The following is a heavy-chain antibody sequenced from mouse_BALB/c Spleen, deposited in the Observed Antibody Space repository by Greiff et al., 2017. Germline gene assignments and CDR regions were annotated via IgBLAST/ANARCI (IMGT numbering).Heavy chain of an antibody. CDR3: TREDRGYDGVDY. CDR1: GYTFTSYY. D-gene: IGHD2-14*01. J-gene: IGHJ2*01. V-gene: IGHV1S16*01. CDR2: INPSNGGT. Sequence: QVQLQQPGAELVKPGASVKLSCKASGYTFTSYYMHWVKQRPGQGLEWIGWINPSNGGTNFNEKFKSKATLTVDKSSSTAYMQLSSLTSEDSAVYYCTREDRGYDGVDYWGQGTTRTVSS.